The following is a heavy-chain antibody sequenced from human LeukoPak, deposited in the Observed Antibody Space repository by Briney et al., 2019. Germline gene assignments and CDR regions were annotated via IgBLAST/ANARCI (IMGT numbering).Heavy chain of an antibody. CDR3: ARGLQSGTQRGYFDY. V-gene: IGHV3-30-3*01. CDR1: EFTFSDYW. D-gene: IGHD3-10*01. J-gene: IGHJ4*02. Sequence: GRSLRLSCAGSEFTFSDYWMTWVRQAPGKGLEWVAVISYDGSNKYYADSVKGRFTISRDNSNNTLYLQMNSLRAEDTAVYYCARGLQSGTQRGYFDYWGQGTLVTVSS. CDR2: ISYDGSNK.